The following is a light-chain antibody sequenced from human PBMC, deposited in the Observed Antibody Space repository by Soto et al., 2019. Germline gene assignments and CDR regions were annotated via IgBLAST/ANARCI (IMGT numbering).Light chain of an antibody. V-gene: IGKV3-15*01. CDR3: XXXXNWPPLT. J-gene: IGKJ4*01. Sequence: EIVMTQSPATLPVSPGERATLSCRASQSVSSSLAWYQQKPGQAPRLLIYATSTRATGIPARFSGSGSGTEFTLTXXXXXXXXFXXXXXXXXXNWPPLTFGGGTKVEIK. CDR2: ATS. CDR1: QSVSSS.